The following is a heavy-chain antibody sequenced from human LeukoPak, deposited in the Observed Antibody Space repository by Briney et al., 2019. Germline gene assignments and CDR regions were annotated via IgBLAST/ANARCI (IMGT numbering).Heavy chain of an antibody. CDR1: GGSISSGGYY. D-gene: IGHD6-13*01. Sequence: SETLSLTCTVSGGSISSGGYYWSWIRQHPGKGLEWIGYIYYSGSTYYNPYLKSRVTISVDTSKIQFSLKLSSVTAADTAVYYCARDSRIAAAGLDYWGQGTLVTVSS. J-gene: IGHJ4*02. V-gene: IGHV4-31*03. CDR3: ARDSRIAAAGLDY. CDR2: IYYSGST.